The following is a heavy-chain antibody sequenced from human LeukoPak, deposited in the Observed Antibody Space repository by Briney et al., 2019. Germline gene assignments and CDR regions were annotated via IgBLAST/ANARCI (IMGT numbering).Heavy chain of an antibody. J-gene: IGHJ5*02. V-gene: IGHV4-34*01. CDR1: GGSFSGYY. CDR2: INHSGST. Sequence: SESLSLTCAVYGGSFSGYYWSWIRQPPGKGLEWIGEINHSGSTNYNPSLKSRVTISVDTSKNQFSLKLSSVTAADTAVYYCARGARSSSSWRLGNWFDPWGQGTLVTVSS. D-gene: IGHD6-13*01. CDR3: ARGARSSSSWRLGNWFDP.